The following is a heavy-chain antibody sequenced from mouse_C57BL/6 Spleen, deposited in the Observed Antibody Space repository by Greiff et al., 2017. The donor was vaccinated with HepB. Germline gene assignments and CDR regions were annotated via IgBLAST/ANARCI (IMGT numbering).Heavy chain of an antibody. D-gene: IGHD4-1*01. CDR3: TRELGRYYYDY. J-gene: IGHJ2*01. CDR2: ISSGGDYI. Sequence: EVKLVESGEGLVKPGGSLKLSCAASGFTFSSYAMSWVRQTPEKRLEWVAYISSGGDYIYYADTVKGRYTFSRDNARNTLYLQMSSLKSEDTAMYYCTRELGRYYYDYWGQGTTLTVSS. CDR1: GFTFSSYA. V-gene: IGHV5-9-1*02.